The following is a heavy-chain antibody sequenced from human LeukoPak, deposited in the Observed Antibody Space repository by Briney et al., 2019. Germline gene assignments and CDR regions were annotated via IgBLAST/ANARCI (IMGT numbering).Heavy chain of an antibody. CDR2: ISGSGGST. Sequence: GGSLRLSCAASGFTFSSYAMSWVRQAPGKGLEWVSAISGSGGSTYYADSVKGRFTISRDNAKNSLYLQMNSLRAEDTAVYYCARVGPDLGSSGSYYYYYGMDVWGQGTTVTVSS. CDR3: ARVGPDLGSSGSYYYYYGMDV. V-gene: IGHV3-23*01. CDR1: GFTFSSYA. D-gene: IGHD6-19*01. J-gene: IGHJ6*02.